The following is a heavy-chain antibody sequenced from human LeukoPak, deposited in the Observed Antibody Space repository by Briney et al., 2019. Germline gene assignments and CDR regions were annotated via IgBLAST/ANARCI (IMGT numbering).Heavy chain of an antibody. Sequence: ASVMVSCKASGYTFTSYGISWVRQAPGQGLEWMGWISAYNGNTNYAQKLQGRVTMTTDTSTSTAYMELRSLRSDDTAVYYCARDRYCSSTSCRTVYYYYYYMDVWGKGTTVTVSS. J-gene: IGHJ6*03. CDR3: ARDRYCSSTSCRTVYYYYYYMDV. CDR2: ISAYNGNT. D-gene: IGHD2-2*01. V-gene: IGHV1-18*01. CDR1: GYTFTSYG.